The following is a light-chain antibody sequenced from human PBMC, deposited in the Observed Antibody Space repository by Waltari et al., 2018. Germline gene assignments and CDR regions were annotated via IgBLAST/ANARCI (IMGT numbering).Light chain of an antibody. Sequence: IQMSQSPSSLSASVGARVTITCRASQGISSYLTWYQQKPGKAPKLLIYYAYSLASGVPSRFGGSGSGTEFTLTISSRQPEEFATYDCQQGNSNPFTFGPGTKLDIK. V-gene: IGKV1-13*02. CDR3: QQGNSNPFT. J-gene: IGKJ3*01. CDR1: QGISSY. CDR2: YAY.